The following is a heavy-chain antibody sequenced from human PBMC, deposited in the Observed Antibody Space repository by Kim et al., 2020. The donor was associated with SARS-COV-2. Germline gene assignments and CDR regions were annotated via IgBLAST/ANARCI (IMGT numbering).Heavy chain of an antibody. Sequence: DAVKGRFTNSRDNARNSLYLKMNSLRAEDTAIYYCARVTSRGWYYYYMDVWGKGTTVTVSS. J-gene: IGHJ6*03. V-gene: IGHV3-48*03. CDR3: ARVTSRGWYYYYMDV. D-gene: IGHD6-19*01.